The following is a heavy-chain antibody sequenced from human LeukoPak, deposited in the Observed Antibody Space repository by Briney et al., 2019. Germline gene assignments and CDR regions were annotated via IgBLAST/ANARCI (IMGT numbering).Heavy chain of an antibody. CDR3: AKDRWAAVAHFDY. Sequence: PGGSLSLSCATSGFIFSNFAMSWVRQAPGKGLEWVSGVSNSGGSTYYADSVKGRFTISRDNAKNTAYLQMNSLRADDTAVYYCAKDRWAAVAHFDYSGQGTLVTVSS. D-gene: IGHD6-13*01. CDR2: VSNSGGST. V-gene: IGHV3-23*01. CDR1: GFIFSNFA. J-gene: IGHJ4*02.